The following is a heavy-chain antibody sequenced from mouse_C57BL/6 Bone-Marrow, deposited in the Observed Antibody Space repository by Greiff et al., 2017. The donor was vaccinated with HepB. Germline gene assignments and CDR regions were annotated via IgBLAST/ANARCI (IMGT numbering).Heavy chain of an antibody. Sequence: QVQLQQSGAELVKPGASVKLSCKASGYTFTSYWMHWVKQRPGQGLEWIGMIHPNSGSTNYNEKFKSKATLTVDKSSSTAYMQLSSLTSEDSAVYYCARRVSYYAMDYWGQGTSVTVSS. CDR1: GYTFTSYW. V-gene: IGHV1-64*01. CDR2: IHPNSGST. J-gene: IGHJ4*01. CDR3: ARRVSYYAMDY.